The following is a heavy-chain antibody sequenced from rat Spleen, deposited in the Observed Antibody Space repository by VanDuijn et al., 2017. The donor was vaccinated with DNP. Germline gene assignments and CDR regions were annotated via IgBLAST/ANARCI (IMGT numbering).Heavy chain of an antibody. J-gene: IGHJ3*01. V-gene: IGHV2-30*01. CDR1: GFSLTNYN. CDR3: ARWEGINAY. Sequence: QVQLKESGPGLVQPSQTLSLTCTVSGFSLTNYNVHWIRQPPGKGLEWMGIIWTGGSTEYNSALKSRLSISRDTSKSQVFLKMNSLQTEDTAMYFCARWEGINAYWGQGTLVTVSS. D-gene: IGHD1-11*01. CDR2: IWTGGST.